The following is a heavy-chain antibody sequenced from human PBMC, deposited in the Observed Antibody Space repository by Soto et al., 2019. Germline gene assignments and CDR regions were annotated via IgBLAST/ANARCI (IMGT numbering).Heavy chain of an antibody. V-gene: IGHV1-2*02. J-gene: IGHJ5*02. CDR3: AREAYSASFGYVTNPNWFDP. D-gene: IGHD2-2*03. Sequence: ASVKVSCKASGYSFSHHFMHWVRQVPGQGLEWTGWINSSNGGTKYSHKFQGRLTMTADTSTNTAYMELSRLTSDDTAIYFCAREAYSASFGYVTNPNWFDPWGQGTLVTVSS. CDR2: INSSNGGT. CDR1: GYSFSHHF.